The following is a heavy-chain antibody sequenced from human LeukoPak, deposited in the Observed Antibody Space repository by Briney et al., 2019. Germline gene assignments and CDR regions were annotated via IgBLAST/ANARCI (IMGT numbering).Heavy chain of an antibody. Sequence: SETLSLTCSVSGGSISGYKWTWIRQPPGTGPEWIGYIYDTGSTNYNSSLRSRVTISVDTSRNQFSLKLHSVTAADTAVYYCARFWSGFDHWGQGALVTVSS. V-gene: IGHV4-59*01. D-gene: IGHD3-3*01. CDR2: IYDTGST. CDR3: ARFWSGFDH. J-gene: IGHJ4*02. CDR1: GGSISGYK.